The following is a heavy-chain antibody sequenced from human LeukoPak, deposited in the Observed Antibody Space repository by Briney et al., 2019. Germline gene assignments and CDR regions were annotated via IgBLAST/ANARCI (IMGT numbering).Heavy chain of an antibody. Sequence: PGGSLRLSCAASGFTFSSYAMSWVRQAPGKGLEWISYISSSGSTIYYADSVKGRFTISRDNAKNSLYLQMSSLRPEDTAVYYCARASHPRGYYDSDSYINYWGQGTLVTVSS. CDR2: ISSSGSTI. V-gene: IGHV3-48*03. CDR3: ARASHPRGYYDSDSYINY. J-gene: IGHJ4*02. D-gene: IGHD3-22*01. CDR1: GFTFSSYA.